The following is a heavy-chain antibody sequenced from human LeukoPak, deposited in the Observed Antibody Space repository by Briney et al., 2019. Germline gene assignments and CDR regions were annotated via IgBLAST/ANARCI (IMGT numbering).Heavy chain of an antibody. V-gene: IGHV3-30*02. Sequence: GGSLRLSCAASGFTFSSYGMHWVRQAPGKGLEWVAFIRYDGSNKYYADSVEGRFTISRDNSKNTLYLQMNSLRAEDTAVYYCAKDHLVHYMDVWGKGTTVTVSS. CDR3: AKDHLVHYMDV. D-gene: IGHD6-6*01. CDR2: IRYDGSNK. CDR1: GFTFSSYG. J-gene: IGHJ6*03.